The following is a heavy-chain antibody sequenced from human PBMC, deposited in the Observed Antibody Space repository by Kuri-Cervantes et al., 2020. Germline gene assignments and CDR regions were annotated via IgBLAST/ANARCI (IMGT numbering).Heavy chain of an antibody. Sequence: ASVKVSCKASGYTFTSYDINWVRQATGQGLEWMGWMNPNSGNTGYAQKFQGRVTMTRDTSISTAYMELARLTSDDTAVYYCARSRLLGELSPFDIWGQGTMVTVSS. D-gene: IGHD3-16*02. CDR2: MNPNSGNT. J-gene: IGHJ3*02. CDR1: GYTFTSYD. V-gene: IGHV1-8*02. CDR3: ARSRLLGELSPFDI.